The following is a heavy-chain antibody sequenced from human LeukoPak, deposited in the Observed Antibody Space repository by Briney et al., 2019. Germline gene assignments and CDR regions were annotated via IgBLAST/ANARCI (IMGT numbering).Heavy chain of an antibody. V-gene: IGHV1-2*02. Sequence: GASVKVSCKASGSTFIGYYMHWVRQAPGQGLEWMGWINPNSGGTNYAQKFQGRVTMTRDTSISTAYMELSRLRSDDTAVYYCAREPPYRYCSGGTCQYFEEWGQATLVTVSS. J-gene: IGHJ4*02. CDR3: AREPPYRYCSGGTCQYFEE. CDR2: INPNSGGT. CDR1: GSTFIGYY. D-gene: IGHD2-15*01.